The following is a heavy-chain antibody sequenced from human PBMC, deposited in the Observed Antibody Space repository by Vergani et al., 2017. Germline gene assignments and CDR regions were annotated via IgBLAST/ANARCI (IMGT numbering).Heavy chain of an antibody. Sequence: EVQLVESGGGLVKPGGSLRLSCAASGFTFSSYSMNWVRQAPGKGLEWVSSISSSSSYIYYADSVKGRFTISRDNAKNSLYLQMNSLRAEDTAVYYCAGAGYSGYDASDWGQGTLVTVSS. D-gene: IGHD5-12*01. V-gene: IGHV3-21*01. CDR1: GFTFSSYS. J-gene: IGHJ4*02. CDR3: AGAGYSGYDASD. CDR2: ISSSSSYI.